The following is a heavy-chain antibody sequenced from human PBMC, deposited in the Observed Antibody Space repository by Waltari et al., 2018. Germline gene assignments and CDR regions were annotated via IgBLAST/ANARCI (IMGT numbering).Heavy chain of an antibody. V-gene: IGHV1-69*02. Sequence: QVQLVQSGAEVKKPGSSVKVSCKASGGTFSSYTISWVRQAPGQGLEWMGRIIPSLGIANYGQKVQGRVTITADKSTSTAYMERSSLRSEDTAVYYCARTIQLWLLFDYWGQGTLVTVSS. CDR1: GGTFSSYT. D-gene: IGHD5-18*01. J-gene: IGHJ4*02. CDR2: IIPSLGIA. CDR3: ARTIQLWLLFDY.